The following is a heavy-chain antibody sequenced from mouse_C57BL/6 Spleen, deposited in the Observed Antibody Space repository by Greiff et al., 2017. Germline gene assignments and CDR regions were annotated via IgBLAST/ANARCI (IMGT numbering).Heavy chain of an antibody. CDR1: GYAFTNYL. D-gene: IGHD2-1*01. V-gene: IGHV1-54*01. CDR3: ARWGDGNEFAY. J-gene: IGHJ3*01. CDR2: INPGSGGT. Sequence: QVQLQQSGAELVRPGTSVKVSCKASGYAFTNYLIEWVKQRPGQGLEWIGVINPGSGGTNYNEKFKGKATLTADKSSSTAYMQLSSLTSEDSAVYFCARWGDGNEFAYWGQGTLVTVSA.